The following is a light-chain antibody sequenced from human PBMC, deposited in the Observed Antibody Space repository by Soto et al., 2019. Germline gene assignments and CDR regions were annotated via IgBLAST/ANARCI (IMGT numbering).Light chain of an antibody. J-gene: IGKJ2*01. CDR3: HQSYSTPYT. V-gene: IGKV1-39*01. CDR1: QRITTY. CDR2: TAA. Sequence: IQMTQSPSYLSASVGDRVTITCRSSQRITTYLNWYQQKPGKAPKLLISTAATLQGGVPSRFSGSGSGTDFTLTITTLKPEDFATYFCHQSYSTPYTFGRGTKLEIK.